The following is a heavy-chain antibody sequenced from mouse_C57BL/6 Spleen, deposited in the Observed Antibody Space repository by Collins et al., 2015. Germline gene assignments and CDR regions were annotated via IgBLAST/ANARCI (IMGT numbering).Heavy chain of an antibody. J-gene: IGHJ2*01. V-gene: IGHV2-2*02. Sequence: QVQLKQSGPGLVQPSQSLSITCTVSGFSLTSYGVHWVRQSPGKGLEWLGVIWSGGSTDYNAAFISGLSISKDNSKSQVFFKMNSLQANDTAIYYCARNRAIYYYGSSYYFDYWGQGTTLTVSS. CDR2: IWSGGST. CDR3: ARNRAIYYYGSSYYFDY. CDR1: GFSLTSYG. D-gene: IGHD1-1*01.